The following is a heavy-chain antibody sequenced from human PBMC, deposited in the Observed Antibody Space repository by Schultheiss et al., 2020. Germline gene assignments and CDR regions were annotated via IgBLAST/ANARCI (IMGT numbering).Heavy chain of an antibody. CDR2: ISYDGSNK. Sequence: GGSLRLSCAASGFTVSSNYMSWVRQAPGKGLEWVAVISYDGSNKYYADSVKGRFTISRDNAKNTLYLQMNSLRAEDTAVYYCAGGPWELLDYWGQGTLVTVSS. CDR1: GFTVSSNY. D-gene: IGHD1-26*01. V-gene: IGHV3-30*03. J-gene: IGHJ4*02. CDR3: AGGPWELLDY.